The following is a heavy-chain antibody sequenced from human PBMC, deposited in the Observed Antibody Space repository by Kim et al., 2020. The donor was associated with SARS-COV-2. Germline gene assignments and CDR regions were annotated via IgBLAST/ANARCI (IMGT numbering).Heavy chain of an antibody. D-gene: IGHD6-13*01. CDR3: ARENHLAAVGRYYGMDV. V-gene: IGHV3-33*01. CDR1: GFTFSSYG. J-gene: IGHJ6*02. Sequence: GGSLRLSCAASGFTFSSYGMHWVRQAPGKGLEWVAVIWYDGSNKYYADSVKGRFTISRDNSKNTLYLQMNSLRAEDTAVYYCARENHLAAVGRYYGMDVWGQGTTVTVSS. CDR2: IWYDGSNK.